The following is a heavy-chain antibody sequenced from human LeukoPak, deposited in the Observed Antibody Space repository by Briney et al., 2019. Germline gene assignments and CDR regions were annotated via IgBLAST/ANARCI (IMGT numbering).Heavy chain of an antibody. CDR1: GFTFSSYA. Sequence: GRSLRLSCAASGFTFSSYAMHWVRQAPGKGLEWVAVISYDGSNKYYADSVKGRFTISRDNSKNTLYLQMNSLRAEDTAVYYCARDAPHFRYYDILTGSGGAFDIWGQGTMVTVSS. J-gene: IGHJ3*02. CDR3: ARDAPHFRYYDILTGSGGAFDI. V-gene: IGHV3-30-3*01. CDR2: ISYDGSNK. D-gene: IGHD3-9*01.